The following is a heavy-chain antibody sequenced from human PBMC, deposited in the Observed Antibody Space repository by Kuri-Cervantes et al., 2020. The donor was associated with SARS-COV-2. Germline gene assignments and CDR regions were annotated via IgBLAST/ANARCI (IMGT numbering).Heavy chain of an antibody. CDR2: ISYDGSRQ. D-gene: IGHD4/OR15-4a*01. Sequence: GESLKISCAASGFSFRIYGMHWVRQAPGKGLEWVAYISYDGSRQNYADSVKGRFTVSRDNSKNTLYLQMNSLRAEDTVLYYCARQATMANPDYWGQGTLVTVSS. CDR3: ARQATMANPDY. J-gene: IGHJ4*02. V-gene: IGHV3-30*03. CDR1: GFSFRIYG.